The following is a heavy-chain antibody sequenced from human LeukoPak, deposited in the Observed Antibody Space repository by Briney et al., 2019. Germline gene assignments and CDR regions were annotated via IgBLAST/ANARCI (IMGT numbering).Heavy chain of an antibody. Sequence: PGGSLRLSCAASGFTFSSYGMSWVRQDPGKGLEWVSGINWNGGSTGYADSVKGRFTISRDNAKNSLYLQMNSLRAEDTALYYCAKDYYYDSSGPFDYWGQGTLVTVSS. D-gene: IGHD3-22*01. CDR1: GFTFSSYG. J-gene: IGHJ4*02. CDR2: INWNGGST. CDR3: AKDYYYDSSGPFDY. V-gene: IGHV3-20*04.